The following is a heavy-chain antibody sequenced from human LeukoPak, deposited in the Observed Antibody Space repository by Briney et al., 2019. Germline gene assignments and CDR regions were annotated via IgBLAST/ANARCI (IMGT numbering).Heavy chain of an antibody. V-gene: IGHV3-7*01. CDR2: IKRDGSEK. D-gene: IGHD6-13*01. Sequence: GGSLRLSCAASGFTFSGYWMTWVRQAPGKGLEWVANIKRDGSEKYYMDSVKGRFTISRDNAKNSLYLQMNSLRAEDTAVYYCARPPNIAAAGQDWGQGTLVTVSS. J-gene: IGHJ4*02. CDR1: GFTFSGYW. CDR3: ARPPNIAAAGQD.